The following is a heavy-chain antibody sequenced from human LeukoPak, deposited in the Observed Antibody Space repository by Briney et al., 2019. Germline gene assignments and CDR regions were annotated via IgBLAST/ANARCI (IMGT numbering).Heavy chain of an antibody. CDR3: AKGRDYYDSSGYYFDY. Sequence: GGSLRLSCAASGLTFSSYAMSWVRQAPGKGLEWVSAISGSGGSTYYADSVKGRFTISRDNSKNTLYLQMNSLRAEDTAVYYCAKGRDYYDSSGYYFDYWGQGTLVTVSS. V-gene: IGHV3-23*01. J-gene: IGHJ4*02. D-gene: IGHD3-22*01. CDR1: GLTFSSYA. CDR2: ISGSGGST.